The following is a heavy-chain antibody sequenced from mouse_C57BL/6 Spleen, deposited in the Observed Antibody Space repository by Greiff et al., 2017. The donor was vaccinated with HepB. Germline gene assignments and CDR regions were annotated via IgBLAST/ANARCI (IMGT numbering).Heavy chain of an antibody. V-gene: IGHV1-82*01. Sequence: VQLQQSGPELVKPGASVKISCKASGYAFSSSWMNWVKQRPGKGLEWIGRIYPGDGDTNYNGKFKGKATLTADKSSSTAYMQLSSLTSEDSAVYFCARGDYDHDGGFAYWGQGTLVTVSA. CDR2: IYPGDGDT. CDR1: GYAFSSSW. J-gene: IGHJ3*01. CDR3: ARGDYDHDGGFAY. D-gene: IGHD2-4*01.